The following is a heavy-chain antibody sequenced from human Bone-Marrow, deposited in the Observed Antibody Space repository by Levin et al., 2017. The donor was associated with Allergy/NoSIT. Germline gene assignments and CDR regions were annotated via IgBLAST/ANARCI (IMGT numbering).Heavy chain of an antibody. J-gene: IGHJ2*01. CDR1: GFTLSNFG. CDR2: ISYDGRTK. D-gene: IGHD6-19*01. Sequence: GESLKISCAASGFTLSNFGMQWVRQAPGKGLEWIIAISYDGRTKIYADSVKGRFTVSRDNPKSTVSLEMNSLRVDDTAVYYCAKEAITVFSGWYFDLWGRGTLVTVSS. V-gene: IGHV3-30*05. CDR3: AKEAITVFSGWYFDL.